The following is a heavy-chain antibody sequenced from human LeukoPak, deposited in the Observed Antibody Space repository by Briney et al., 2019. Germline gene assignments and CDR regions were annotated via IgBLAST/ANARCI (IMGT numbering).Heavy chain of an antibody. CDR2: ISSSGSPI. D-gene: IGHD5-24*01. Sequence: PGGSLRLSCAASGFTVSSNYMSWVRQAPGKGLEWVSYISSSGSPIYYADSVKGRFTISRDNANNSLYLQMNSLRAEDTAVYYCASQRKRSTRDGCTPYYWGQGTLVTVSS. CDR1: GFTVSSNY. CDR3: ASQRKRSTRDGCTPYY. J-gene: IGHJ4*02. V-gene: IGHV3-11*01.